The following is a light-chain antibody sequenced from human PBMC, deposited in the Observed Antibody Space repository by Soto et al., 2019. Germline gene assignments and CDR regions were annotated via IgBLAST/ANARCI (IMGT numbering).Light chain of an antibody. Sequence: QSVLTQSPSASGTPGQRVTISCSGSSSNIGSNSVNWYQQLPGTAPKLLMDGNNQRPSGVPGRFSGSKSGTSASLAISGLQSEDEADYYCAAWDGSLNAVVFGGGTKLTVL. CDR1: SSNIGSNS. J-gene: IGLJ2*01. CDR3: AAWDGSLNAVV. CDR2: GNN. V-gene: IGLV1-44*01.